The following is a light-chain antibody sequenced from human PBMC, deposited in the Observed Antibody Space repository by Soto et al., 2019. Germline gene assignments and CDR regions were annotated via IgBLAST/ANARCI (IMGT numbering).Light chain of an antibody. V-gene: IGKV3-20*01. J-gene: IGKJ1*01. Sequence: EIVLTQSPGTLSFSLGERATLSCRASQSVSSSYLAWYQQKPGQAPRLLIHGASSRATGIPDRFSGSGSGTDFTLTISRLEPEDFAVYYCQQYGSSPWTFGQGTKVDIK. CDR2: GAS. CDR1: QSVSSSY. CDR3: QQYGSSPWT.